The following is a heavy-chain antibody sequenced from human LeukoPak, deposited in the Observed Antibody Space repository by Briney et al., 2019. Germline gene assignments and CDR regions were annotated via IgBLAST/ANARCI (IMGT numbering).Heavy chain of an antibody. V-gene: IGHV3-23*01. CDR2: IVSSGDTT. Sequence: HPGGSPRLSCAASGFTFSSYAMSWVRQAPGKGLEWVSAIVSSGDTTYYADSVKGRFTISRDNSKNSLYLQMNSLRAEDTAAYYCARVGSSCSSTSCYVGYYYYYYMDVWGKGTTVTISS. CDR1: GFTFSSYA. J-gene: IGHJ6*03. CDR3: ARVGSSCSSTSCYVGYYYYYYMDV. D-gene: IGHD2-2*01.